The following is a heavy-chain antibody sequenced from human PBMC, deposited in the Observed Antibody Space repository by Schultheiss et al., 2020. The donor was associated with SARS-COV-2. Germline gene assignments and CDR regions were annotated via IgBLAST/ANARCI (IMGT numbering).Heavy chain of an antibody. CDR3: AKDEKAGSGWYTWTNFDY. CDR2: ISYDGSNK. V-gene: IGHV3-30*14. D-gene: IGHD6-19*01. J-gene: IGHJ4*02. Sequence: GGSLRLSCAASGFTFSSYAMHWVRQAPGKGLEWVAVISYDGSNKYYADSVKGRFTISRDNSKNTLYLQMNTLRVEDTAVYYCAKDEKAGSGWYTWTNFDYWGQGTLVTVSS. CDR1: GFTFSSYA.